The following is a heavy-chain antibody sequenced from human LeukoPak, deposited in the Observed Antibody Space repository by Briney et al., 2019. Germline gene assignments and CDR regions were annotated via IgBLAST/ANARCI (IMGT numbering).Heavy chain of an antibody. D-gene: IGHD3-22*01. CDR1: GFTFSSYA. J-gene: IGHJ4*02. V-gene: IGHV3-30*04. CDR3: AREGYYYDSSGYHKPADY. CDR2: ISYDGSNK. Sequence: GGSLRLSCAASGFTFSSYAMHWVRQAPGKGLERVAVISYDGSNKYYADSVKGRFTISRDNSKNTLYLQMNSLRAEDTAVYYCAREGYYYDSSGYHKPADYRGQGTLVTVSS.